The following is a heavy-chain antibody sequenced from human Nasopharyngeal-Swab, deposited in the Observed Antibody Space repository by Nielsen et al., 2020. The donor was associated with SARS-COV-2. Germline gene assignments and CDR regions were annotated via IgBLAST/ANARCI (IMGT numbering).Heavy chain of an antibody. D-gene: IGHD4-17*01. J-gene: IGHJ3*02. CDR3: ARPVTWDSDDAFDI. Sequence: GGSLRLSCAASGFTFSSYAMHWVRQAPGKGLEWVAVISYDGSNKYYADSVKGRFTISRDNSKNTLYLQMNSLRAEDTAVYSCARPVTWDSDDAFDIWGQGTMVTVSS. CDR2: ISYDGSNK. V-gene: IGHV3-30*04. CDR1: GFTFSSYA.